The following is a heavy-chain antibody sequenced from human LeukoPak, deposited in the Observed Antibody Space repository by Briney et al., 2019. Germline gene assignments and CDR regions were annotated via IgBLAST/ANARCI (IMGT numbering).Heavy chain of an antibody. CDR3: ARAGYSSRVDY. CDR2: IDSDGSST. J-gene: IGHJ4*02. Sequence: GGSLRLSCAASGFTFSSYWMHWVRQAPGKGLVWVSRIDSDGSSTNYADSAKGRFTISRDNAKNTLYLQMNSLRAEDTAVYYCARAGYSSRVDYWGQGTLVTVSS. D-gene: IGHD6-13*01. V-gene: IGHV3-74*01. CDR1: GFTFSSYW.